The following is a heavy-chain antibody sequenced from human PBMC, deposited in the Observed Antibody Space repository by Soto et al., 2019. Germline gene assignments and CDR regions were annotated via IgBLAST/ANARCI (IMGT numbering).Heavy chain of an antibody. Sequence: QVQLQESGPGLVKPSETLSLTCSVSGGSISSYYWSWIRQPPGKGLEWIADIYYSGSTNYNPSLKSRGTRSVDTSKNQFSLKLSSVTAADTAVYYCARATYDNAFEIWGQGTMLTVSS. CDR1: GGSISSYY. CDR2: IYYSGST. D-gene: IGHD3-22*01. V-gene: IGHV4-59*01. J-gene: IGHJ3*02. CDR3: ARATYDNAFEI.